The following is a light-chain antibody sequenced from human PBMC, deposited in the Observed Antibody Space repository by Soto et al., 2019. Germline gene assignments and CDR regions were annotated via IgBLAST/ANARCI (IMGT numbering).Light chain of an antibody. Sequence: EIVLTQSPGTLSLSPGEIATLSFSASHSVTSDYLAWYQQKPGQAPRLLIYGATKRANGVPDRFGGSGSGTEFTLSISSLQSEDFAVYYCQQYNSWPPITFGQGTRLEIK. J-gene: IGKJ5*01. CDR3: QQYNSWPPIT. CDR1: HSVTSDY. CDR2: GAT. V-gene: IGKV3-20*01.